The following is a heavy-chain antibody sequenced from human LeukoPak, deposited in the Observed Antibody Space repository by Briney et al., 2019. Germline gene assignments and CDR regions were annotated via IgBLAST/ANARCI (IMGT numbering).Heavy chain of an antibody. CDR3: ATLGHCSSTSCQSVTFWFDP. CDR2: MNPNSGNT. D-gene: IGHD2-2*01. CDR1: GYTFTSYD. J-gene: IGHJ5*02. V-gene: IGHV1-8*01. Sequence: GASVKVSCKASGYTFTSYDINWVRQATGQGLEWMGWMNPNSGNTGYAQKFQGRVTMTRDTSTGTVYMELSSLRSEDTAVYYCATLGHCSSTSCQSVTFWFDPWGQGTLVTVSS.